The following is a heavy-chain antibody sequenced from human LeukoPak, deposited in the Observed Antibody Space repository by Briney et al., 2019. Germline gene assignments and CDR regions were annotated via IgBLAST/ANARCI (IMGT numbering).Heavy chain of an antibody. Sequence: ASVKVSCKASGYTFTSYGISWVRQAPGQGLEWMGWINPNSGGTNYAQKFQGRVTMTRDTSISTAYMELSRLRSDDTAVYYCARPRSLWFGETYDAFDIWGQGTMVTVSS. D-gene: IGHD3-10*01. J-gene: IGHJ3*02. V-gene: IGHV1-2*02. CDR1: GYTFTSYG. CDR2: INPNSGGT. CDR3: ARPRSLWFGETYDAFDI.